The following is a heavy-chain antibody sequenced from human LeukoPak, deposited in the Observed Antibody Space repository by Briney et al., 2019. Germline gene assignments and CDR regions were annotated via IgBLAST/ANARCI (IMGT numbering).Heavy chain of an antibody. CDR2: IDHTGIT. J-gene: IGHJ6*03. V-gene: IGHV4-59*01. CDR1: DDSITIYY. CDR3: ARGRVSSNTWYSTYYYYFYMDV. Sequence: SETLSLTCTVSDDSITIYYWTWIRQPPGKGLEWIGYIDHTGITNYNPSLNSRVTISRDTSKNHFSPELSSATAADTAVYFCARGRVSSNTWYSTYYYYFYMDVWGKGTTVTVSS. D-gene: IGHD4-11*01.